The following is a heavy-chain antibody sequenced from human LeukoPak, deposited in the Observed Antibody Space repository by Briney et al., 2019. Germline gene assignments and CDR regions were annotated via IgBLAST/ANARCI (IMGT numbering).Heavy chain of an antibody. V-gene: IGHV3-11*05. J-gene: IGHJ4*02. Sequence: GGSLRLSCVASGFTFSDYYMSWIRQAPGKGLEWVSYISSSSDYTNYADSVKGRFTISRDNSKNTLYLQMNSLRAEDTAVYYCARVRYDILTGLLDYWGQGTLVTVSS. CDR3: ARVRYDILTGLLDY. D-gene: IGHD3-9*01. CDR1: GFTFSDYY. CDR2: ISSSSDYT.